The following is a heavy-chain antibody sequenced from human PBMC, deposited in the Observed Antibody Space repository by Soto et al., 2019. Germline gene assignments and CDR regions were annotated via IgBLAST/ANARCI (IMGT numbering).Heavy chain of an antibody. CDR2: IYHSGST. D-gene: IGHD6-13*01. CDR3: AGRGRIAAAGTDDY. J-gene: IGHJ4*02. CDR1: GGSISSSNW. Sequence: QVQLQESGSGLVKPSGTLSLTCAVSGGSISSSNWWTWVRQPPGKGLEGVGEIYHSGSTNYNPSLMSRVTISVDKSKNQFSLKLSSVTAADTAVYYCAGRGRIAAAGTDDYWGQGTLVTVSS. V-gene: IGHV4-4*02.